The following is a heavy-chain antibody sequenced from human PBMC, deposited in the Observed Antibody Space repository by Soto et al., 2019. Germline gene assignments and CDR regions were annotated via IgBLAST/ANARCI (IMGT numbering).Heavy chain of an antibody. V-gene: IGHV3-48*03. CDR3: ATDFWSAYC. CDR2: ISGSSSMI. D-gene: IGHD3-3*01. CDR1: GFTFSSEE. J-gene: IGHJ4*02. Sequence: GGSLRLSCAASGFTFSSEEMNWVRQAAGKGLEWVAYISGSSSMIYYADSVKGRFTISRDNAKNSLYLQMNTLRAEDTAVYYCATDFWSAYCWGQRTLVTVSS.